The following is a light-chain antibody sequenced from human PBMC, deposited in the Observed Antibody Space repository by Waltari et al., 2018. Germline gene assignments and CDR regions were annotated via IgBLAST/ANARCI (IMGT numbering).Light chain of an antibody. CDR1: SSDVGGYNY. CDR3: CSYTGTYTFGVV. CDR2: DVS. Sequence: QSALTQPRSVSGSPGQSVTISCAGSSSDVGGYNYVSWYQPHPGKAPKLIIYDVSERPSGVPDRFSGSKSGDTASLIISGLQADDEATYYCCSYTGTYTFGVVFGGGTKLTVL. V-gene: IGLV2-11*01. J-gene: IGLJ2*01.